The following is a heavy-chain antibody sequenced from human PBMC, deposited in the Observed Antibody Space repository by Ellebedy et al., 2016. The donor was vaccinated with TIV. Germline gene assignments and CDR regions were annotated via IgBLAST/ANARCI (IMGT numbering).Heavy chain of an antibody. J-gene: IGHJ6*02. V-gene: IGHV3-48*04. CDR1: GFTFNTYG. D-gene: IGHD3-3*01. CDR2: ITRSSTSE. CDR3: AKDRSKTGRITGYYYYGMDV. Sequence: GESLKISCAVSGFTFNTYGMNWVRQAPGKGLEWVSYITRSSTSEYYADSVKGRFTISRDDAKTSLYLQMNSLRAEDTAVYYCAKDRSKTGRITGYYYYGMDVWGHGTTVSVSS.